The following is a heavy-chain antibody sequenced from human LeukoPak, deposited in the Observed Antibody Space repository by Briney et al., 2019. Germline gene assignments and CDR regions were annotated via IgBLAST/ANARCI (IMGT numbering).Heavy chain of an antibody. CDR1: GFTFSSYS. CDR2: ISPSSTSM. D-gene: IGHD3-3*01. Sequence: GGSLRLSCAASGFTFSSYSLNWVRQAPGKGLEWVSYISPSSTSMYYADSVKGRFTISRDNAKNSLYLQMNSLRAEDTAVYYCARGSDYDFWSGYAYGMDVWGQGTTVTVSS. J-gene: IGHJ6*02. CDR3: ARGSDYDFWSGYAYGMDV. V-gene: IGHV3-48*04.